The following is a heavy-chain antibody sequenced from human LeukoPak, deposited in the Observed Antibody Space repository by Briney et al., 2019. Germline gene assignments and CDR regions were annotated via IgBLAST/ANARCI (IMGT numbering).Heavy chain of an antibody. CDR1: GGSVNSGSYY. CDR2: IYYSGST. J-gene: IGHJ4*02. Sequence: PSETLSLTCTVSGGSVNSGSYYWNWIRQPPGKGLEWIGYIYYSGSTNYNPSLKSRVTISVDTSKNQFSLKLSSVTAADTAVYYCARGHWAGIVGATDYWGQGTLVTVSS. V-gene: IGHV4-61*01. CDR3: ARGHWAGIVGATDY. D-gene: IGHD1-26*01.